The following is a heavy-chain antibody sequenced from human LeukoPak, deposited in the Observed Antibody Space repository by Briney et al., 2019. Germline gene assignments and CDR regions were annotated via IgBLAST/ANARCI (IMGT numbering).Heavy chain of an antibody. CDR2: IYYSGST. Sequence: SETLSLTCTVSGGSISSGGYYWSWIRQHPGKGLEWIGYIYYSGSTYYNPSLKSRVTISVDTSKNQFSLKLSSVTAADTAVYYCARVNYYGSGSYYKSPFGWFDPWGQGTLVTVSS. CDR3: ARVNYYGSGSYYKSPFGWFDP. J-gene: IGHJ5*02. CDR1: GGSISSGGYY. D-gene: IGHD3-10*01. V-gene: IGHV4-31*03.